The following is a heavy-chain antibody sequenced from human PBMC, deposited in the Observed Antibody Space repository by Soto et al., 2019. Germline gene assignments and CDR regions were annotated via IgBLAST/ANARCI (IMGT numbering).Heavy chain of an antibody. J-gene: IGHJ4*02. CDR1: GVSIDSSYW. CDR2: MSHGGST. Sequence: SETLSLTCDVSGVSIDSSYWWGWVRQPPGRDLEWLGDMSHGGSTNYNPSLKSRVTISVDTSKNQFSLKLSSVTAADTAVYYCARSHIVPRLFMYPSDDWGQGTLVTVSS. V-gene: IGHV4-4*02. D-gene: IGHD5-12*01. CDR3: ARSHIVPRLFMYPSDD.